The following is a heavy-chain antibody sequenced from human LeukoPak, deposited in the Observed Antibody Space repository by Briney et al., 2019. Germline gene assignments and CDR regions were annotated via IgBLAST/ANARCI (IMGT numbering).Heavy chain of an antibody. CDR3: ARGGYDFWSGYRRNYYYYYMDV. V-gene: IGHV3-48*03. Sequence: GGSLRLSCAASGFTFSSYEMNWVRQAPGKGLEWVSYISSSGSTIYYADSVKGRFTISRDNAKNSLYLQMNSLRAEDTAVYYCARGGYDFWSGYRRNYYYYYMDVWGKGTTVTVSS. J-gene: IGHJ6*03. CDR2: ISSSGSTI. CDR1: GFTFSSYE. D-gene: IGHD3-3*01.